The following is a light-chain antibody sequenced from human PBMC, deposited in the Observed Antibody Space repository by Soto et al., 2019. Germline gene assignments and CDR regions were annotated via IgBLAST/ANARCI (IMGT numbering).Light chain of an antibody. CDR1: QSVSSSY. J-gene: IGKJ2*01. CDR3: QQFGSSPRYT. Sequence: EIVLTQSPGTLSLSPGERVTLSCRASQSVSSSYLAWYQQKPGQAPRLLIYGASNRATGIPDRFSGSGSGTDFTLTISRLEPEDFEVYYCQQFGSSPRYTFGQGTKLEIK. V-gene: IGKV3-20*01. CDR2: GAS.